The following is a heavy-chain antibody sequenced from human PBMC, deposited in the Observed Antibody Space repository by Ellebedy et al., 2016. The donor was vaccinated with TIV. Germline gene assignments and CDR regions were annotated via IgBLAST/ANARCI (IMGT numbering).Heavy chain of an antibody. J-gene: IGHJ6*02. Sequence: GESLKISCKGSAYSFTSYWIAWVRQMPGKGLEWMGIIYLHDSDTSYSPSFQGQVTISADNAIKTAYLQWTSLKASDTAVYYCARQKSYYDSRGYFLTWGQGTTVTVSS. D-gene: IGHD3-22*01. CDR2: IYLHDSDT. CDR3: ARQKSYYDSRGYFLT. CDR1: AYSFTSYW. V-gene: IGHV5-51*01.